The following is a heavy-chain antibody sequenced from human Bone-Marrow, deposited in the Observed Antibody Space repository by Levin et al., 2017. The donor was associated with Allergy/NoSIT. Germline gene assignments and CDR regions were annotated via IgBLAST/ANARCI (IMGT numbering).Heavy chain of an antibody. CDR3: ARSMTTVTTLDF. CDR2: IYSTGNT. CDR1: DGSISSFY. Sequence: SCTVSDGSISSFYWSWTRQPPGKGLEWIGYIYSTGNTNYSPSLKSRVTISVDTSENQFSLKLNSVTAADTAVYYCARSMTTVTTLDFWGQGTLVTVSS. D-gene: IGHD4-17*01. J-gene: IGHJ4*02. V-gene: IGHV4-59*01.